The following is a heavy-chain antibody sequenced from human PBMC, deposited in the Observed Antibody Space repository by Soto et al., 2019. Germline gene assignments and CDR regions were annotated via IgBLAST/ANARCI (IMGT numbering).Heavy chain of an antibody. J-gene: IGHJ5*02. D-gene: IGHD3-22*01. CDR1: GYTFTSYG. CDR3: ARDGIQITMIVVVYNWFDP. V-gene: IGHV1-18*01. Sequence: ASVKVSCKASGYTFTSYGISWVRQAPGQGLEWMGWISAYNGNTNYAQKLQGRVTMTTDTSTSTAYMELRSLRSDDTAVYYCARDGIQITMIVVVYNWFDPWGQGTLVTVSS. CDR2: ISAYNGNT.